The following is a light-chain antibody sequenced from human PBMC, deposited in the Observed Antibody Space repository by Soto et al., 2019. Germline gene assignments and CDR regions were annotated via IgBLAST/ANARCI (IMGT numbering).Light chain of an antibody. V-gene: IGKV3-20*01. Sequence: EIVLTQSPGTLSLSPGERATLSCRASQSVSSSYLAWYQQKPGQAPGLLIYGASSRATGIPDRFSGSGSGTDFTLTISRLEPQDFAVYYCQQYCSSPRLTFGGGTKVEIK. CDR1: QSVSSSY. CDR2: GAS. J-gene: IGKJ4*01. CDR3: QQYCSSPRLT.